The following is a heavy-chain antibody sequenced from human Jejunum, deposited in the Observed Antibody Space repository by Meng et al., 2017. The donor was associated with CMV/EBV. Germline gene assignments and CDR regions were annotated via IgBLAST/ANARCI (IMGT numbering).Heavy chain of an antibody. V-gene: IGHV4-38-2*02. CDR3: ARDPNWNDRYYFDY. J-gene: IGHJ4*02. Sequence: YSISSCYYWAWTRQPPGKGLEWIGSIYHGGSTYSNPSLKSRVTMSVDTSKNQFSLKLRSVTAADTAVYYCARDPNWNDRYYFDYWGQGALVTVSS. CDR1: YSISSCYY. CDR2: IYHGGST. D-gene: IGHD1-1*01.